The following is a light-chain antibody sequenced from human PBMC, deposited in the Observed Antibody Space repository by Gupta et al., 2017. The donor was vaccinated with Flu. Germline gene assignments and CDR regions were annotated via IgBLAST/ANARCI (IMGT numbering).Light chain of an antibody. Sequence: LQLTQSPSSLSAAVADRVTITCRASQNIDESLNWYQQRPGQSPARLIFHSSTLESGIPPRFSGSGAGTDFTLSISNVQAEDFATYHCQQTNHAPFTFGQGTRL. CDR3: QQTNHAPFT. CDR1: QNIDES. V-gene: IGKV1-39*01. CDR2: HSS. J-gene: IGKJ5*01.